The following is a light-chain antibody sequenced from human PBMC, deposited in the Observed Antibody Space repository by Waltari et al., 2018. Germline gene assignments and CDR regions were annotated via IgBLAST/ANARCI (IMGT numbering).Light chain of an antibody. CDR1: QSIGTY. Sequence: DIQMTQSPSSLSTSVGDRVTIACRTSQSIGTYLNWYQQRPGRAPKLLIYAATTLQSEVPYRFTVTRSGTDFSLTINSLQPEDFATYYCQQSFSSPWTFGQGTKVEIK. CDR2: AAT. CDR3: QQSFSSPWT. J-gene: IGKJ1*01. V-gene: IGKV1-39*01.